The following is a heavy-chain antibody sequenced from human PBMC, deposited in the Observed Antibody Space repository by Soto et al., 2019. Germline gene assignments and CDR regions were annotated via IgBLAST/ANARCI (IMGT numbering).Heavy chain of an antibody. CDR3: ARDTSDSSGWKDYYGMDV. J-gene: IGHJ6*02. CDR2: TYYRSKWYN. CDR1: GDSVSSNSGA. V-gene: IGHV6-1*01. D-gene: IGHD6-19*01. Sequence: PSQTLSLTCAISGDSVSSNSGAWNWIRQSPSRGLEWLGRTYYRSKWYNDYAVSVKSRITINPDTSKNQFSLQLNSVTPEDTAVYYCARDTSDSSGWKDYYGMDVWGQGTTVTLSS.